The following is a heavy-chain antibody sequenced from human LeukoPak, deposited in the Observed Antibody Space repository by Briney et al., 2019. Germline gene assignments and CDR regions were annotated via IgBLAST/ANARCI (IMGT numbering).Heavy chain of an antibody. Sequence: ASVKVSCKASGYTFTGYYMHWVRQAPGQGLEWMGWINPNSGGTNYAQKFQGRGTMTRDTSISTTYMELSRLRSDDTAVYYCRVHGDYQAIGDYWGQGTLVSVSS. V-gene: IGHV1-2*02. CDR3: RVHGDYQAIGDY. CDR2: INPNSGGT. CDR1: GYTFTGYY. D-gene: IGHD4-17*01. J-gene: IGHJ4*02.